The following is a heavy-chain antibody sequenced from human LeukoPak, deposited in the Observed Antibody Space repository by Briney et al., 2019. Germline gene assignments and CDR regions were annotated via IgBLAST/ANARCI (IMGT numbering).Heavy chain of an antibody. CDR1: GGTFSSYA. CDR3: ARGFAAAAGASSFDY. Sequence: PVKVSCKASGGTFSSYAISWVRQAPGQGLEWMGGIIPIFGTANYAQKFQGRVTITADESTSTAYMELSSLRSEDTAVYYCARGFAAAAGASSFDYWGQGTLVTVSS. CDR2: IIPIFGTA. D-gene: IGHD6-13*01. V-gene: IGHV1-69*13. J-gene: IGHJ4*02.